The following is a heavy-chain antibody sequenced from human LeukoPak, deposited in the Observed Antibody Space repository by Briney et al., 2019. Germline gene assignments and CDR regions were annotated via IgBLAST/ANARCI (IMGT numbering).Heavy chain of an antibody. CDR1: GFTFSGYA. CDR3: AKRDVYDTSSYRPFCLS. Sequence: GGSLRLSCAAYGFTFSGYAMTWVRQAPGKGLEWVSGITGSGDGTHYAESVKGRFTISRDNSKSTVYLQMNSLTVEDTAIYYCAKRDVYDTSSYRPFCLSWGRGTLVTVSS. J-gene: IGHJ5*02. CDR2: ITGSGDGT. D-gene: IGHD3-16*02. V-gene: IGHV3-23*01.